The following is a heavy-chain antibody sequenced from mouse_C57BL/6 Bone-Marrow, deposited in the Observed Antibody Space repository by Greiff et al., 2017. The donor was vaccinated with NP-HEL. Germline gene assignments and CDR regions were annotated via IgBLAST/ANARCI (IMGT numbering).Heavy chain of an antibody. CDR3: ARQGDCWYFDV. D-gene: IGHD3-3*01. CDR1: GFTFSDYG. V-gene: IGHV5-15*01. J-gene: IGHJ1*03. CDR2: ISNLAYSI. Sequence: EVKLVESGGGLVQPGGSLKLSCAASGFTFSDYGMAWVRQSPRKGPEWVAFISNLAYSIYYADTVTGRFTISRENAKHTLYLEMSSLRSEDTAMYYCARQGDCWYFDVWGTGTTVTVSS.